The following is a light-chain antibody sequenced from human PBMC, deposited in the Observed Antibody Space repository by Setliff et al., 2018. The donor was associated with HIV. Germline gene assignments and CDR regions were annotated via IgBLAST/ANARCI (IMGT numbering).Light chain of an antibody. CDR1: SNDVGRYDL. CDR2: QAT. Sequence: QSALTQPASVSGSPGQSITISCTGTSNDVGRYDLVSWYQQHPARAPKLIIYQATRRPSGVSNRFSGSKSGNVASLTISGLQAEDEADYYCCSNTGSNTFVFGTGTKVTV. J-gene: IGLJ1*01. V-gene: IGLV2-23*01. CDR3: CSNTGSNTFV.